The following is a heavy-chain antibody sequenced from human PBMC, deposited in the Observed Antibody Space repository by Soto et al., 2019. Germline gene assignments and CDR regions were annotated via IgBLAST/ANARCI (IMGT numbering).Heavy chain of an antibody. Sequence: EVQLVESGGGLVQPGGSLRLSCAASGFTFSSYDMHWVRQATGKGLEWVSAIGTAGDTYYPGSVKGRFTISRENAKNSLYLQMKSLRAGGTAVYYCARGGGRVATPWFDPWGQGTLVTVSS. D-gene: IGHD5-12*01. CDR1: GFTFSSYD. CDR2: IGTAGDT. V-gene: IGHV3-13*04. CDR3: ARGGGRVATPWFDP. J-gene: IGHJ5*02.